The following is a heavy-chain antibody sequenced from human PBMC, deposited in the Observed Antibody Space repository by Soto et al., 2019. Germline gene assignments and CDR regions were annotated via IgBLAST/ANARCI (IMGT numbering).Heavy chain of an antibody. J-gene: IGHJ6*02. V-gene: IGHV3-30*03. CDR1: GFSFNTSG. Sequence: QVQLVESGGGVVQPGRALRLSCAASGFSFNTSGMHWVRQAPGKGLEWVAVIAFYGSQEFYGDSVRGRFTISRDNSKNTLFLQMKSLTPEDTAVYYCATKVRVTNYLYYGMDVWGQGTTVTVSS. CDR3: ATKVRVTNYLYYGMDV. D-gene: IGHD2-21*02. CDR2: IAFYGSQE.